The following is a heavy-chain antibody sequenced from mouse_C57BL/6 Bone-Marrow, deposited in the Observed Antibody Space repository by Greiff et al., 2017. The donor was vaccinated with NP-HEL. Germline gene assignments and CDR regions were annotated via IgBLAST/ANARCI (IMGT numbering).Heavy chain of an antibody. J-gene: IGHJ1*03. D-gene: IGHD1-1*01. V-gene: IGHV5-6*01. CDR3: ARHNCGRSYHWYFDV. CDR1: GFTFSSYG. CDR2: ISSGGGYT. Sequence: EVQLMESGGDLVKPGGSLKLSCAASGFTFSSYGMSWVRQTPDKRLEWVATISSGGGYTYYPDSVKGRFTISRDNAKNTLYLQMSSLKSEDTALDDCARHNCGRSYHWYFDVWGTGTTVTVSS.